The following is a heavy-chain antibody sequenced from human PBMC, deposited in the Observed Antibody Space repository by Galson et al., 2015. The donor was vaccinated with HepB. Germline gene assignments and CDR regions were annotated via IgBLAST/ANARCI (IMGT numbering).Heavy chain of an antibody. CDR2: INHSGST. Sequence: ETLSLTCAVYGGSFSGYYWSWIRQPPGKGLEWIGEINHSGSTNYNPSLKSRVTISVDTSKNQFSLKLSSVTAADTAVYYCARDGDGYNLDYWGQGTLVTVSS. CDR3: ARDGDGYNLDY. D-gene: IGHD5-24*01. V-gene: IGHV4-34*01. J-gene: IGHJ4*02. CDR1: GGSFSGYY.